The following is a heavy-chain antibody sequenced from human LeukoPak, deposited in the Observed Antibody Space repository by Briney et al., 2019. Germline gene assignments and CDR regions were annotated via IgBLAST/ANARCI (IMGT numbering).Heavy chain of an antibody. CDR2: IYYSGST. CDR3: ARDSGSTSCSSFDY. V-gene: IGHV4-59*12. Sequence: SETLSLTCTVSGGSISSYYWSWIRQPPGKGLEWNGYIYYSGSTNYNPSLKSRVTISVDTSKNQFSLKLSSVTAADTAVYYCARDSGSTSCSSFDYWGQGTLVTVSS. CDR1: GGSISSYY. D-gene: IGHD2-2*01. J-gene: IGHJ4*02.